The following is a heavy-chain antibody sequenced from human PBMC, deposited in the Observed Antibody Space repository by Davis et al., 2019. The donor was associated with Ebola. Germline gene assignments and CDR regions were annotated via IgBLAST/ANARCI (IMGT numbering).Heavy chain of an antibody. CDR3: AREGRVFGCDY. J-gene: IGHJ4*02. V-gene: IGHV3-74*01. D-gene: IGHD3-3*01. CDR1: GFAFSSYA. Sequence: HTGGSLRLSCAASGFAFSSYAMTWVRQAPGKGLVWVSRIKTDGSSTGYGDSVQGRFTISRDNAKNTLYLQMNDLRAEDTAVYYCAREGRVFGCDYWGQGALVTVSS. CDR2: IKTDGSST.